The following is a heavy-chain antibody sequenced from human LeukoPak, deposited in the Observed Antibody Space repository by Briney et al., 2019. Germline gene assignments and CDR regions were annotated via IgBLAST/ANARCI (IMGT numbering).Heavy chain of an antibody. Sequence: SQTLSLTCAISGDSVSSNSAAWNWIRQSPSRGLEWLGRTYYRSKWYNDYAVSVKSRITINPDTSKNQFSLQLSSVTAADTAVYYCARQGLTSWNHGVPNFDYWGQGTLVTVSS. CDR1: GDSVSSNSAA. D-gene: IGHD1-14*01. V-gene: IGHV6-1*01. CDR2: TYYRSKWYN. J-gene: IGHJ4*02. CDR3: ARQGLTSWNHGVPNFDY.